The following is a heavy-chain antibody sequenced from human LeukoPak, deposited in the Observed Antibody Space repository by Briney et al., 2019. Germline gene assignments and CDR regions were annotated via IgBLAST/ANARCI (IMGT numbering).Heavy chain of an antibody. CDR2: IKQDETEK. CDR3: AREWIQQYYYYGMDV. V-gene: IGHV3-7*01. Sequence: GGSLRLSCTASGFTFSNFWMGWVRQAPGKGLEWVANIKQDETEKFYLGSVKGRFTISRDNAKNSLYLQMNSLRVEDTAVYYCAREWIQQYYYYGMDVWGQGTTVTVSS. J-gene: IGHJ6*02. D-gene: IGHD5-18*01. CDR1: GFTFSNFW.